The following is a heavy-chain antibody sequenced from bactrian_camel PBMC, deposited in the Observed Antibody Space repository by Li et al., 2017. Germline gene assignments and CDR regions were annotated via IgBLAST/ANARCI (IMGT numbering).Heavy chain of an antibody. V-gene: IGHV3S6*01. J-gene: IGHJ6*01. CDR3: AAERSPWYGGSCEWQNFGY. Sequence: HVQLVESGGDLVRPGGSLRLSCATSGFTFSDQWMSWVRQAPGNKRDQVATIYTGGSDTEYADSVKGRFTISYDDATRTVSLQMNSLKPEDTAMYYCAAERSPWYGGSCEWQNFGYWGRGTQVTVS. D-gene: IGHD6*01. CDR1: GFTFSDQW. CDR2: IYTGGSDT.